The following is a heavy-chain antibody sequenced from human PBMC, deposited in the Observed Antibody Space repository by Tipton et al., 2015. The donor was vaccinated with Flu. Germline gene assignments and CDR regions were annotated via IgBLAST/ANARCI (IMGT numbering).Heavy chain of an antibody. CDR2: INHSGST. D-gene: IGHD3-10*01. J-gene: IGHJ4*02. V-gene: IGHV4-34*01. Sequence: TLSLTCAVYGGSFSGYYWSWIRQPPGKGLEWIGEINHSGSTNYNPSLKSRVTISVDTSKNQFSLKLSSVTAADTAVYYCARGLFSSGSYYIDYWGQGTLVTVSS. CDR3: ARGLFSSGSYYIDY. CDR1: GGSFSGYY.